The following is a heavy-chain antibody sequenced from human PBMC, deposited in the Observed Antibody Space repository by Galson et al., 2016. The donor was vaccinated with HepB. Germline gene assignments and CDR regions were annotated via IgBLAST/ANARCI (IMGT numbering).Heavy chain of an antibody. D-gene: IGHD5-24*01. CDR2: INPSFGST. CDR1: GYTFTRYY. Sequence: SVKVSCKTSGYTFTRYYMHWVRQAPGQGLEWMGIINPSFGSTSYAQKFQGRVTMTRDTSTSTVHMEVSSLRSEDTAVYYCARDPGDGYNLPYDYWGQGTLVTVSS. CDR3: ARDPGDGYNLPYDY. V-gene: IGHV1-46*01. J-gene: IGHJ4*02.